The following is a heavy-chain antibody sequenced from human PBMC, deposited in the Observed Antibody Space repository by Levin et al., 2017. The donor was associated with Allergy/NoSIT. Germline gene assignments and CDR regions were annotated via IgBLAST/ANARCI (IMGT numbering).Heavy chain of an antibody. J-gene: IGHJ4*02. CDR2: ISHDGSTT. V-gene: IGHV3-30*18. CDR1: QFTFSIYS. CDR3: AKLRSDYSDFGYY. Sequence: PGGSLRLSCVASQFTFSIYSMHWLRQAPGKGLEWVSAISHDGSTTHYADSVKGRFTISRDNSKNTLYLQMNSLRAEDTAVFYCAKLRSDYSDFGYYWGQGTLVTVSS. D-gene: IGHD4-11*01.